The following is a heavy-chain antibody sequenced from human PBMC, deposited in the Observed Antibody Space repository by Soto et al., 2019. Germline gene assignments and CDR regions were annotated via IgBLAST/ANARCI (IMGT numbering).Heavy chain of an antibody. V-gene: IGHV4-39*01. D-gene: IGHD3-9*01. J-gene: IGHJ4*02. CDR2: IYYRRNA. Sequence: HLQLQESGPGLVKPSETLSLMCSVSDDSINSDKFYWGWIRQPPGKGLEWIGSIYYRRNAYYNPSHQTRVTISLDKSKSQFSLKLNSVTAADSAVYFCARLEGLATISYYFDFWGPGALVTVSS. CDR3: ARLEGLATISYYFDF. CDR1: DDSINSDKFY.